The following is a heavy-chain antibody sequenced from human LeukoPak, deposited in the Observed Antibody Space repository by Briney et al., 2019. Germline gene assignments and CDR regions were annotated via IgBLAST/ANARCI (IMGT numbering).Heavy chain of an antibody. CDR3: ATDSRYSGSYLIDY. D-gene: IGHD1-26*01. V-gene: IGHV1-24*01. J-gene: IGHJ4*02. CDR2: FDPEDGET. CDR1: GYTLTELS. Sequence: ASVKVSCKVSGYTLTELSMHWVRQAPGKGLEWMGGFDPEDGETIYAQKFQGRVTMTEDTSTDTAYVELSSLRSEDTAVYYCATDSRYSGSYLIDYWGQGTLVTVSS.